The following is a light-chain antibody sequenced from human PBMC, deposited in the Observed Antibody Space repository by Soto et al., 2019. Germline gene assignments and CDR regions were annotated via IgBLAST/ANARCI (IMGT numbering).Light chain of an antibody. J-gene: IGKJ1*01. CDR1: QTISTW. V-gene: IGKV1-5*01. CDR2: DAS. Sequence: IQVTQSPPTLSASVGDRVTITCRASQTISTWMAWYQQKPGKAPKLLVYDASTLQSGVASRFSGSGSGTEFTLIISGLQPDDSATYYCQQYTNTNNPWMFGQGTNVDIK. CDR3: QQYTNTNNPWM.